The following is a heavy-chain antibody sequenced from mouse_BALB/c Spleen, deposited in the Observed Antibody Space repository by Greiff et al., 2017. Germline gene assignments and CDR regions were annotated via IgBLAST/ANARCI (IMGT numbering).Heavy chain of an antibody. Sequence: EVKLQESGGGLVKPGGSLKLSCAASGFTFSDYYMYWVRQTPEKRLEWVATISDGGSYTYYPDSVKGRFTISRDNAKNNLYLQMSSLKSEDTAMYYCAREGDGNYSDYWGQGTTLTVSS. V-gene: IGHV5-4*02. CDR1: GFTFSDYY. CDR2: ISDGGSYT. CDR3: AREGDGNYSDY. J-gene: IGHJ2*01. D-gene: IGHD2-1*01.